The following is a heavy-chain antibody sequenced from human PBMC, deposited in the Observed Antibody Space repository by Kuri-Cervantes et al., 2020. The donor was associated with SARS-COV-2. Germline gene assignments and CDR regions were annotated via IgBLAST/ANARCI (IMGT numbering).Heavy chain of an antibody. J-gene: IGHJ4*02. CDR1: GFTFSSYA. D-gene: IGHD6-13*01. V-gene: IGHV3-30*01. CDR2: ISYDGSNK. CDR3: ARGLRGSSWYGY. Sequence: GESLKISCAASGFTFSSYAMHWVRQAPGKGLEWVAVISYDGSNKYYADSVKGRFTISRDNSKNTLYLQMNSLRAEDTAVYYCARGLRGSSWYGYWGQGTLVTVSS.